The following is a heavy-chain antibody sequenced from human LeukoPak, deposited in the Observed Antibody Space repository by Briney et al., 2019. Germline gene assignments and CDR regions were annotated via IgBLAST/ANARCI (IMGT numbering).Heavy chain of an antibody. CDR3: ASTPLEMRGSPPDY. J-gene: IGHJ4*02. CDR2: INHRGRT. CDR1: GDSIINDGYF. D-gene: IGHD5-24*01. Sequence: PSETLSLTCSASGDSIINDGYFWGWIRQPPGKGLEWIAIINHRGRTFYNPSLLSRVTTSVDTSKNQFSLRLTSVTAADTAVYYCASTPLEMRGSPPDYWGQGTLVTVSS. V-gene: IGHV4-39*07.